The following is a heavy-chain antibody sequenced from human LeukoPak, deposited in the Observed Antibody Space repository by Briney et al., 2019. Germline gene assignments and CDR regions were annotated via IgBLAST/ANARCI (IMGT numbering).Heavy chain of an antibody. V-gene: IGHV3-30*18. CDR3: TKEGVTGSRYNFDY. Sequence: PGGSLRLSCDASGFTFSSHGMHWVRQAPGKGLEWVAVISDDGRTEYYADSVKGRVTITRDNSMNTVSLQMISLRDDDTAVFYCTKEGVTGSRYNFDYWGQGTLVTVSS. D-gene: IGHD7-27*01. J-gene: IGHJ4*02. CDR1: GFTFSSHG. CDR2: ISDDGRTE.